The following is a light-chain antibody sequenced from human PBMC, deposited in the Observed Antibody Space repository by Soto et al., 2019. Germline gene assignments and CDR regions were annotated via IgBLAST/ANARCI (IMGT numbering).Light chain of an antibody. V-gene: IGLV2-23*01. Sequence: QSALTQPASVSGSPGQSITISCTGTSSDVGSYNLVSWYQQHPGKAPKLMIYEGSKRPSGVSNRFSGFKSGNTASLTISGLHAEYEADYYCCSYAGSSTLVFGGGTKVTVL. CDR3: CSYAGSSTLV. J-gene: IGLJ3*02. CDR2: EGS. CDR1: SSDVGSYNL.